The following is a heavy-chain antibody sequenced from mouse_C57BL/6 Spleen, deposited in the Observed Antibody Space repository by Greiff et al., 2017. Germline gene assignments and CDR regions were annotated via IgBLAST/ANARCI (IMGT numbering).Heavy chain of an antibody. V-gene: IGHV1-80*01. Sequence: QVQLQQSGAELVKPGASVKISCKASGYAFSSYWMNWVKQRPGKGLEWIGQIYPGDGDTNYNGKFKGQATLTADKSSSTAYMQLSSLTSEDSAVYFCARQGDLGYGSSYWYFDVWGTGTTVTVSS. D-gene: IGHD1-1*01. J-gene: IGHJ1*03. CDR3: ARQGDLGYGSSYWYFDV. CDR2: IYPGDGDT. CDR1: GYAFSSYW.